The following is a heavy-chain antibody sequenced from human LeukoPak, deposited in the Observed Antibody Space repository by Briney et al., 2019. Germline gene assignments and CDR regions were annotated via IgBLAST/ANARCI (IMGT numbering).Heavy chain of an antibody. D-gene: IGHD3-9*01. CDR3: ARERSYYDILTGYYFDY. V-gene: IGHV3-48*04. Sequence: PGGSLRLSCAASGFTFSSYAMHWVRQAPGKGLEWVSYISSSGSTIYYADSVKGRFTISRDNAKNSLYLQMNSLRAEDTAVYYCARERSYYDILTGYYFDYWGQGTLVTVSS. CDR1: GFTFSSYA. CDR2: ISSSGSTI. J-gene: IGHJ4*02.